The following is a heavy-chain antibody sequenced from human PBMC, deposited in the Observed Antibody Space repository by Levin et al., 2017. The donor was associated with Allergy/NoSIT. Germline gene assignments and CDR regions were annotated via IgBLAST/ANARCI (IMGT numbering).Heavy chain of an antibody. D-gene: IGHD3-22*01. J-gene: IGHJ4*02. CDR1: GFTFSSYA. V-gene: IGHV3-30-3*01. CDR2: ISYDGSNK. CDR3: ARDESSGYFDY. Sequence: GESLKISCAASGFTFSSYAMHWVRQAPGKGLEWVAVISYDGSNKYHADSVKGRFTISRDNSKNTLYLQMNSLRAEDTAVYYCARDESSGYFDYWGQGTLVTVSS.